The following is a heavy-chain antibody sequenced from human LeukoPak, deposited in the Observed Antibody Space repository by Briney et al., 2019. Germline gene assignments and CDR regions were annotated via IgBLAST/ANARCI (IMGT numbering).Heavy chain of an antibody. V-gene: IGHV4-30-2*01. J-gene: IGHJ4*02. D-gene: IGHD6-13*01. Sequence: SQTLSLTCAVSGGSISSGGYSWSWIRQPPGEGLEWIGYIYHSGSTYYNPSLKSRVTISVDRSKNQFSLKLSSVTAADTAVYCCARLVAATGNFDYWGQGTLVTVSS. CDR3: ARLVAATGNFDY. CDR1: GGSISSGGYS. CDR2: IYHSGST.